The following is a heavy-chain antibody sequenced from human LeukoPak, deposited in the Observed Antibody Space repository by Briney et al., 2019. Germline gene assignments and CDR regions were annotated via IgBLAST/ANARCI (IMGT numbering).Heavy chain of an antibody. V-gene: IGHV3-30-3*01. CDR3: ASSTLMDFDWLSPLHY. Sequence: GRSLRLSCAASGFTFSSYAMHWVRQAPGKGLEWVTLISYAGSNKYYADSVKGRFTISRDNSKNTLYLQMNSLRAEDTAVYYCASSTLMDFDWLSPLHYWGQGTLVTVSS. J-gene: IGHJ4*02. CDR2: ISYAGSNK. D-gene: IGHD3-9*01. CDR1: GFTFSSYA.